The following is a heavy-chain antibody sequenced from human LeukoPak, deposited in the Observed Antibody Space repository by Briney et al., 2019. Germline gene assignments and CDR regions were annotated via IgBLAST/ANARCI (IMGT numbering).Heavy chain of an antibody. V-gene: IGHV3-30*02. CDR3: AKGSGTTPYFDY. CDR1: GFTFSSYG. CDR2: IRYDGSNK. J-gene: IGHJ4*02. D-gene: IGHD1-7*01. Sequence: SGGSLRLSCAASGFTFSSYGMHWVRQAPGKGLEWVAFIRYDGSNKYYADSVKGRFTISRDNSKNTLYLQMNSLRAEDTAVYYCAKGSGTTPYFDYWGQGTLVTVSS.